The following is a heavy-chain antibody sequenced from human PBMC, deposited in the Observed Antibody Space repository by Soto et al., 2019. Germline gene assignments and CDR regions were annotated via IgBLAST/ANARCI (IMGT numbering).Heavy chain of an antibody. CDR1: GFTFGTSA. V-gene: IGHV1-58*02. CDR2: IVVGSDNT. Sequence: GASVKVSCKASGFTFGTSAIQWVRLARGQSLEWIGWIVVGSDNTDYAQKFQERVTITRDMSTSTAYMELSSLRSEDTAVYYCARDTLSGQLWLLGTRLDNWFDPWGQGTLVTVSS. D-gene: IGHD5-18*01. CDR3: ARDTLSGQLWLLGTRLDNWFDP. J-gene: IGHJ5*02.